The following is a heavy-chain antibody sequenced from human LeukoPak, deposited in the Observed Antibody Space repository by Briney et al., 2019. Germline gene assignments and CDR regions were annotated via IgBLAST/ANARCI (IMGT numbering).Heavy chain of an antibody. CDR2: ISGSGGST. J-gene: IGHJ3*02. CDR3: AIGDFWSGYYPYDAFDI. CDR1: GFTFGSYA. D-gene: IGHD3-3*01. Sequence: GGSLRLSCAASGFTFGSYAMSWVRQAPGKGLEWVSAISGSGGSTYYADSVKGRFTISRDNSKNTLYLQMNSLRAEDTAVYYCAIGDFWSGYYPYDAFDIWGQGTMVTVSS. V-gene: IGHV3-23*01.